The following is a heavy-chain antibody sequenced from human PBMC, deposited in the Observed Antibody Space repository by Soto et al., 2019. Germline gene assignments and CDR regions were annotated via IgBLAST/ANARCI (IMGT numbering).Heavy chain of an antibody. CDR3: ARDAGGRGNGAFDI. Sequence: PSETLSLTCTVSGGSINTYYWSWMRQPPGKGLEWIGYIYYSGSTNSNPSLKSRVTIPEDTSKNQLSLKLSSVTAADTAVYYCARDAGGRGNGAFDIWGQGTMVTVSS. CDR1: GGSINTYY. CDR2: IYYSGST. D-gene: IGHD3-16*01. V-gene: IGHV4-59*01. J-gene: IGHJ3*02.